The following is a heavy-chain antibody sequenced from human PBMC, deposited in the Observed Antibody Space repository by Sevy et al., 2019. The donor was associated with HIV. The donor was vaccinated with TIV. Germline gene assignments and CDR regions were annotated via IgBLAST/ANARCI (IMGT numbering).Heavy chain of an antibody. CDR2: FDPEDGET. Sequence: ASVKVSCKVSGYTLTKLSMHWVRQAPGKGLEWMGHFDPEDGETIYAQKFQGRVTMTEDTSTDTAYMELSSLRYEDTAVYYCASAREYYEDSSGYLDYWGQGTLVTVSS. D-gene: IGHD3-22*01. J-gene: IGHJ4*02. CDR3: ASAREYYEDSSGYLDY. CDR1: GYTLTKLS. V-gene: IGHV1-24*01.